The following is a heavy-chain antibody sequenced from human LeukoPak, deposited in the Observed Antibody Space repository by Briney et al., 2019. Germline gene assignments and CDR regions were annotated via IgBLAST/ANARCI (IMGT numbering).Heavy chain of an antibody. V-gene: IGHV1-18*01. CDR2: INPFNGNT. J-gene: IGHJ3*01. CDR1: GYTFTRYA. Sequence: ASVKVSCKASGYTFTRYAISWVRQAPGQGLEWMGWINPFNGNTNDAERFQGRVIMTTDTSTRTAYMELRSLRSDDTAVYYCARDYTSAEWLGFAFDVWGQGTMISVSS. CDR3: ARDYTSAEWLGFAFDV. D-gene: IGHD6-19*01.